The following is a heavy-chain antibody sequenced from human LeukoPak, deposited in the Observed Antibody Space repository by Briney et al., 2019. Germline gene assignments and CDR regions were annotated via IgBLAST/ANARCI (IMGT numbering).Heavy chain of an antibody. D-gene: IGHD6-19*01. Sequence: PGRSLRLSCAASGFTFSSYGMHWVRQAPGKGLEWVAVISYDGSNKYYADSVKGRFTISRDNSKNTLYLQMNSLRAEDTAVYYCAKIPRDTRIAVRNDAFDIWGQGTIVTVSS. CDR1: GFTFSSYG. CDR2: ISYDGSNK. J-gene: IGHJ3*02. CDR3: AKIPRDTRIAVRNDAFDI. V-gene: IGHV3-30*18.